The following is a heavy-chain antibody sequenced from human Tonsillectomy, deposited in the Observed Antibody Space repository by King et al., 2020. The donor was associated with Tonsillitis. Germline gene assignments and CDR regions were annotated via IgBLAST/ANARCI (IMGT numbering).Heavy chain of an antibody. J-gene: IGHJ3*02. CDR2: IYYTGST. V-gene: IGHV4-59*01. CDR1: GVSLSSSY. D-gene: IGHD1-26*01. Sequence: VQLQESGPGLVKTSETLSLTCTVSGVSLSSSYWSWIRQPPGKGLEWIGYIYYTGSTNYNPSLKSRVAISIDTSKNHFSLKLTTVTAADTVVYYCAVWSGSLDAFDIWGQGTMVTVSS. CDR3: AVWSGSLDAFDI.